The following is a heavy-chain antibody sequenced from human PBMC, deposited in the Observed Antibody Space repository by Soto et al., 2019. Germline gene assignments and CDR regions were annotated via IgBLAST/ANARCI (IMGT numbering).Heavy chain of an antibody. Sequence: QVYLVQSGAEVKKPGSSVKVSCKALRGTFTNYAFSWVRQAPGHGLEWMGGIMPFFGSGNYAQKYQGRINITADESTRSVYLALTRLRSEDTAVYYCARDRAGYYSHFVYWGQGTLVTVSS. CDR2: IMPFFGSG. J-gene: IGHJ4*02. CDR1: RGTFTNYA. V-gene: IGHV1-69*01. CDR3: ARDRAGYYSHFVY. D-gene: IGHD3-22*01.